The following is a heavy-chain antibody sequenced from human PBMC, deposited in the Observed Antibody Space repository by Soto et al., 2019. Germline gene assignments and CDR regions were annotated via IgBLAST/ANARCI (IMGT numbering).Heavy chain of an antibody. CDR2: IYYSGST. J-gene: IGHJ6*02. CDR1: GGSVSSSGYY. CDR3: ARAGGLDV. V-gene: IGHV4-31*02. Sequence: SSETLSLTXTVSGGSVSSSGYYWTWMRQHPGKGLEWIGYIYYSGSTQYNSSLKSRVSISIDTSKNQFSLKLSSVTAADTAVYYCARAGGLDVWGQGTTVTVSS.